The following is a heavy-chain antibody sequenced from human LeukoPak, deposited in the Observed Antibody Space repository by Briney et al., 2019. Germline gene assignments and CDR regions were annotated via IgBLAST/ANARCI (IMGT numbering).Heavy chain of an antibody. CDR2: IDYDSSHI. CDR3: TRDPLRYLRVGHYDY. J-gene: IGHJ4*02. V-gene: IGHV3-21*01. Sequence: PGGSLRLSCAASGFTFSTSAMNWVRQVPGKGLWWVSTIDYDSSHIYYAASVRGRFTISRDNARDSVYLQMDSLRVEDTAVYYCTRDPLRYLRVGHYDYWGQGTLVAVSS. D-gene: IGHD3-9*01. CDR1: GFTFSTSA.